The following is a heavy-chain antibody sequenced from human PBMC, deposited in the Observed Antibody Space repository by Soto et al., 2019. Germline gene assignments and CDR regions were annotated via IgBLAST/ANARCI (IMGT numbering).Heavy chain of an antibody. J-gene: IGHJ5*02. CDR2: MYKGGSI. D-gene: IGHD3-22*01. V-gene: IGHV4-4*09. Sequence: SETLSLTCRVSGGSISDDYWSWIRQPPGKRLEWIGYMYKGGSINYNPSLKSRVTFSVDTSKNQFSLKLSSVTAADTAVYYCARSYYDRSGYAVDPWGKGTLVTVSS. CDR3: ARSYYDRSGYAVDP. CDR1: GGSISDDY.